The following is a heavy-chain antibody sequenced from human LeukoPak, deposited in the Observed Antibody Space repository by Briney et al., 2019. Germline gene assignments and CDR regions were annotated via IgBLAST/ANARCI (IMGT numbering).Heavy chain of an antibody. V-gene: IGHV3-23*01. Sequence: GGSLRLSCAASGFTFSSYAMSWVRQAPGKRLEWVSAISGSGGSTYYADSVKGRFTISRDNSKNTLYPQMNSLRAEDTAVYYCAKHSRTGYCSSTSCRSGYYGMDVWGQGTTVTVSS. CDR1: GFTFSSYA. CDR3: AKHSRTGYCSSTSCRSGYYGMDV. D-gene: IGHD2-2*01. J-gene: IGHJ6*02. CDR2: ISGSGGST.